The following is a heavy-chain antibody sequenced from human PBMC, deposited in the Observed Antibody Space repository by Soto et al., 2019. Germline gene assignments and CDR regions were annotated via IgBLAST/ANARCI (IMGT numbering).Heavy chain of an antibody. CDR2: ISYDGTNK. CDR3: ARDPKTSGGQHWAFNYFDS. V-gene: IGHV3-30-3*01. Sequence: GGSLRLSCAASGFSFSISPMHWVRQAPGEGPEWVALISYDGTNKFYADSVKGRFTTSRDNSKSTLYLQVDSLRPEDAAVYYCARDPKTSGGQHWAFNYFDSWGQGTLVTVSS. CDR1: GFSFSISP. J-gene: IGHJ4*02. D-gene: IGHD7-27*01.